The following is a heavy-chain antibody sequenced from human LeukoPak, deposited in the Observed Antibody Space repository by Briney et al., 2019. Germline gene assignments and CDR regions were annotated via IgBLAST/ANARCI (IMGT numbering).Heavy chain of an antibody. CDR3: AHISSSWPDY. CDR2: ISGSCGCT. D-gene: IGHD6-13*01. Sequence: GGSLRLSCAASGFTFNSYAMSWVRQAPWKGLEWVSAISGSCGCTYYADSVKGRFTISRDNSKNTLYLQMNSLRAEDTAVYYCAHISSSWPDYWGQGTLVTVSS. V-gene: IGHV3-23*01. J-gene: IGHJ4*02. CDR1: GFTFNSYA.